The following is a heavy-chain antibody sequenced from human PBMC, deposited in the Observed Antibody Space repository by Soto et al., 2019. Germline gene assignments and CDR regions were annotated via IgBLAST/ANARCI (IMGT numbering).Heavy chain of an antibody. CDR2: ISTTSSYI. Sequence: GGSLRLSCAASGFTFSRHSLNWVRQAPGKGLEWVSSISTTSSYIYYADSVKGRFTISRDNAKNSLYLQMDSLRAEDTAVYYCARDGYSSGFDYWGQGTMVTVSS. J-gene: IGHJ4*02. CDR3: ARDGYSSGFDY. D-gene: IGHD6-19*01. CDR1: GFTFSRHS. V-gene: IGHV3-21*01.